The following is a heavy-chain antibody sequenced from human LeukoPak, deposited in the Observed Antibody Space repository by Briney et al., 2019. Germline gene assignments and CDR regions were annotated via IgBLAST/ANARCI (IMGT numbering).Heavy chain of an antibody. CDR2: FTSSSTI. J-gene: IGHJ6*02. CDR1: GFTFSSYS. D-gene: IGHD1-26*01. CDR3: ARESGNGYVDV. Sequence: PGGSLRLSCAASGFTFSSYSMSWVRQAPGKGLEGVSYFTSSSTIYYADSVKGRFTISRDNAKNSLYLQMNSLRAEDTAVYYCARESGNGYVDVWGQGTTVTVSS. V-gene: IGHV3-48*04.